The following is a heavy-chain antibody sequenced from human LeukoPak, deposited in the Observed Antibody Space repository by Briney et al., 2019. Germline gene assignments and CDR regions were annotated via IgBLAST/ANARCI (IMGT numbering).Heavy chain of an antibody. J-gene: IGHJ4*02. V-gene: IGHV3-23*01. CDR2: FGGSGGSI. CDR3: AKSDCGGDCHLLDY. CDR1: GFTFSTYA. Sequence: GGSVRLSCAASGFTFSTYAMSWVRQAPGKGLEWVSHFGGSGGSIYYADSVKGRFTISRDNSKNTLYLQMNSLRAEDTAVYYCAKSDCGGDCHLLDYWGQGTLVTVSS. D-gene: IGHD2-21*02.